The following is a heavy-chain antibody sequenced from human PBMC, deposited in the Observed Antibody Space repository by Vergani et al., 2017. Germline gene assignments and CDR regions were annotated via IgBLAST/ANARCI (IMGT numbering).Heavy chain of an antibody. CDR3: VKDHPVFDE. CDR1: DSSIMTNPY. CDR2: IQKDGIDK. V-gene: IGHV3-30*02. J-gene: IGHJ4*02. Sequence: QVQLQESGPGLVKPSETLTLTCDVSDSSIMTNPYWGWVRQAPGKGLEWVAFIQKDGIDKFYADSVRGRFTISRDISKNTLYLEMNSLSAEDTALYHCVKDHPVFDEWGRGTLVSVS.